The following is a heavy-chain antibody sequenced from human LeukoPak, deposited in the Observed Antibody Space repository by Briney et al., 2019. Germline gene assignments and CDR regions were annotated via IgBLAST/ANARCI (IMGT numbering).Heavy chain of an antibody. CDR3: VRRVGERVLGW. Sequence: SETLSLTCTASGGSISSSSDYWGWIRQAPGKGLELIGSVYYTGHTYYNSSLEGRVTIAVDTSRNQFSLKLSSVTAADTAIYYCVRRVGERVLGWWGAETLGTVSS. CDR1: GGSISSSSDY. J-gene: IGHJ4*01. V-gene: IGHV4-39*01. CDR2: VYYTGHT. D-gene: IGHD6-19*01.